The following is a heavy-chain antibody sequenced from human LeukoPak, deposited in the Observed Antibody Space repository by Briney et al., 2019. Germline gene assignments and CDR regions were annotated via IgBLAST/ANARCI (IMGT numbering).Heavy chain of an antibody. D-gene: IGHD2-21*02. Sequence: PSETLSLTCTVSGGSISSSSFYWGWIRQPPGKGLEWIGSIYYSGSTYYNPSLKSRVTTSVDTSKNQFSLKLSSVTAADTAVYYCATDGGDCGRRGFDYWGQGTLVTVSS. CDR1: GGSISSSSFY. V-gene: IGHV4-39*07. CDR3: ATDGGDCGRRGFDY. CDR2: IYYSGST. J-gene: IGHJ4*02.